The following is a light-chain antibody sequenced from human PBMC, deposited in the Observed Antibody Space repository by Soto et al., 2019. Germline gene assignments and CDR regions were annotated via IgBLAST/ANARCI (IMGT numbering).Light chain of an antibody. CDR2: GAS. Sequence: EIVLTQSPGTLSLSPGERATLSCRASQSVSSNYLAWCQQKPGQAPRLLIYGASSRATGIPDRFSGSGSGTDFTLTISRLEPEEFAVYYCQQYGNSPWTFGQGTKVDIK. V-gene: IGKV3-20*01. J-gene: IGKJ1*01. CDR3: QQYGNSPWT. CDR1: QSVSSNY.